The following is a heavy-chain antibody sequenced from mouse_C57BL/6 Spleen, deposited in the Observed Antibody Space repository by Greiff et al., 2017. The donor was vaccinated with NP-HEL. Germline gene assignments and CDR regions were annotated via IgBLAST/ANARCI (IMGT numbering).Heavy chain of an antibody. V-gene: IGHV3-6*01. Sequence: VQLKESGPGLVKPSQSLSLTCSVTGYSITSGYYWNWIRQFPGNKLEWMGYISYDGSNNYNPSLKNRISITRDTSKNQFFLKLNSVTTEDTATYYCASLYDYDWYFDVWGTGTTVTVSS. D-gene: IGHD2-4*01. CDR3: ASLYDYDWYFDV. CDR1: GYSITSGYY. CDR2: ISYDGSN. J-gene: IGHJ1*03.